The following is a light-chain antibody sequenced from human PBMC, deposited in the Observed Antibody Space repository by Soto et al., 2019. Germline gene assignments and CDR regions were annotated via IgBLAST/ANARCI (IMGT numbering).Light chain of an antibody. J-gene: IGKJ2*01. Sequence: EIVLTQSPATLSLSTGERATLSCRASQSVSSNLAWYQQKPGQAPRLLIYGASSRATGIPDRFSASGSGTDFTLTISRLEPEHFAVYYCQQYRTSPYTFGQGTKVDIK. V-gene: IGKV3-20*01. CDR2: GAS. CDR1: QSVSSN. CDR3: QQYRTSPYT.